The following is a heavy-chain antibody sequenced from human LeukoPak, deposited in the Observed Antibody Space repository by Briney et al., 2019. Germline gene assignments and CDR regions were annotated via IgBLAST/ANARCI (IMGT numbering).Heavy chain of an antibody. J-gene: IGHJ4*02. CDR2: ISWNSGSI. CDR1: GFTFDDYA. CDR3: AKSDYGDYGFDY. D-gene: IGHD4-17*01. V-gene: IGHV3-9*01. Sequence: PGRSLRLSCAASGFTFDDYAMHWVRQAPGKGLEWVSGISWNSGSIGYADSVKGRFTISRDNAKNSLYLQMNSLRAEDTALYYCAKSDYGDYGFDYWGQGTLATVSS.